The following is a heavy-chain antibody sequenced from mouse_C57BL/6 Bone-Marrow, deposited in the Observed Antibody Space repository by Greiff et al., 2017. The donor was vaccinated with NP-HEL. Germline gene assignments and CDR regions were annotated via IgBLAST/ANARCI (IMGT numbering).Heavy chain of an antibody. V-gene: IGHV5-12*01. CDR3: ARHGYYGYAMDY. CDR1: GFTFSDYY. Sequence: EVKVVESGGGLVQPGGSLKLSCAASGFTFSDYYMYWVRQTPEKRLEWVAYISNGGGSTYYPDTVKGRFTISRDNAKNTLYLQMSRLKSVDTAMYYCARHGYYGYAMDYWGQGTSVTVSS. CDR2: ISNGGGST. J-gene: IGHJ4*01. D-gene: IGHD2-3*01.